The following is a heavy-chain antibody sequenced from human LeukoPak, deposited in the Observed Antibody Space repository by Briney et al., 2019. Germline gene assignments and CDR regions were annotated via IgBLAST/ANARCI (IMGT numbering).Heavy chain of an antibody. CDR1: GGSISSYY. CDR3: ASTFNSGYDGPPVF. Sequence: SETLSLTCTVSGGSISSYYWSWIRQPPGKGLEWIGYIYYSGSTNYSPSLKSRVTISVDTSKNQFSLKLSSVTAADTAVYYCASTFNSGYDGPPVFWGQGTLVTVSS. J-gene: IGHJ4*02. D-gene: IGHD5-12*01. CDR2: IYYSGST. V-gene: IGHV4-59*12.